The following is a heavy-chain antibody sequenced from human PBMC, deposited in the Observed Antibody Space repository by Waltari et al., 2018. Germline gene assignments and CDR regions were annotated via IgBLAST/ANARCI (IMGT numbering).Heavy chain of an antibody. CDR3: ARLAARPHDAFDI. J-gene: IGHJ3*02. Sequence: EVQLVESGGGLVQPGGSLRLSCAASGFTFSSYWMSWVRQAPGKGLEWVANIKQDGSEKYYVDSVKGRFTISRDNAKNSLYLQMNSLRAEDTAVYYCARLAARPHDAFDIWGQGTMVTVSS. V-gene: IGHV3-7*01. D-gene: IGHD6-6*01. CDR2: IKQDGSEK. CDR1: GFTFSSYW.